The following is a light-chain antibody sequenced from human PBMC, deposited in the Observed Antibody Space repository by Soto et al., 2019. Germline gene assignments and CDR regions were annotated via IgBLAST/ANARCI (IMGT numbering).Light chain of an antibody. CDR1: SRHSSYA. CDR3: QTWGTGILV. Sequence: QLVLTQSPSASASLGASGKLTCTLSSRHSSYAIAWHQQQPEKGPRYLMKLNSDGRHTKGDGIPDRFSGSSSGTERYLTISSLQSEDEADYYCQTWGTGILVFGGGTKVTVL. V-gene: IGLV4-69*01. J-gene: IGLJ2*01. CDR2: LNSDGRH.